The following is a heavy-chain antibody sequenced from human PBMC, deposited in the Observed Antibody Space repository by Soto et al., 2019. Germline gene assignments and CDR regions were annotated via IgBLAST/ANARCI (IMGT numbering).Heavy chain of an antibody. D-gene: IGHD6-13*01. V-gene: IGHV3-20*01. Sequence: PGGSLRLSCAASGFTFDDYGMSWVRQAPGKGLEWVSGINWNGGSTGYADSVKGRFTISRDNAKNSLYLQMNSLRAEDTALYHCARYHRGCIAPPYDVWGKGTTVTVSS. CDR2: INWNGGST. CDR1: GFTFDDYG. J-gene: IGHJ6*04. CDR3: ARYHRGCIAPPYDV.